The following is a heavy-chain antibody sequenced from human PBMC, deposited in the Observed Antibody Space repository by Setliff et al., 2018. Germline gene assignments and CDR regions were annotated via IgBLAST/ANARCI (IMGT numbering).Heavy chain of an antibody. CDR1: GFTFSTYS. J-gene: IGHJ2*01. V-gene: IGHV4-39*01. CDR2: IYYSGST. D-gene: IGHD2-15*01. CDR3: ARHGGWYFDL. Sequence: PGGSLRLSCAASGFTFSTYSMDWVRQAPGKGLEWIGSIYYSGSTYYNPSLKSRVTISVDTSKNQFSLRLNSVTAADSAVYYCARHGGWYFDLWGRGTLVTVSS.